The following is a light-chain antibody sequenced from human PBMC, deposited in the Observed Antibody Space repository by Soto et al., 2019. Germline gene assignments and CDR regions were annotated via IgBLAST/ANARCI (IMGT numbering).Light chain of an antibody. Sequence: SVLTQPASVSGSPGQSITISCSGTRSDIGSYNYVAWYQQFPGKTPKILIYGVSNRPSGVSSRFSGSKSGNTASLTISGLQAEDEADYYCISYTGSSTSYVFGSGTKGTVL. CDR1: RSDIGSYNY. J-gene: IGLJ1*01. V-gene: IGLV2-14*01. CDR2: GVS. CDR3: ISYTGSSTSYV.